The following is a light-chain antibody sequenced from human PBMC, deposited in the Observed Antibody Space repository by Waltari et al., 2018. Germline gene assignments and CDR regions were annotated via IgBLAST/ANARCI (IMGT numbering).Light chain of an antibody. Sequence: QSALTQPASVSGSPGQSTTITCTGTSSDVSGSNCVSWYQQHPGKAPKLIIYDVSNRPSGVSNRFSGSKSGNTASLTISGLQAEDEADYYCNSYTTSNTLVFGGGTKLTVL. V-gene: IGLV2-14*03. CDR1: SSDVSGSNC. J-gene: IGLJ2*01. CDR3: NSYTTSNTLV. CDR2: DVS.